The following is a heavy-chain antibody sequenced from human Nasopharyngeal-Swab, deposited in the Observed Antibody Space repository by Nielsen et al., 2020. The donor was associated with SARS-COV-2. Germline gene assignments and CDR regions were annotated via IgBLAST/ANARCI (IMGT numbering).Heavy chain of an antibody. J-gene: IGHJ4*02. CDR2: IDTSGT. CDR3: VRDSPMTRAVIVEY. CDR1: GDSIGSGKYY. Sequence: SETLSLTCTVSGDSIGSGKYYWGWILQSAGKGLEWLGRIDTSGTTYNPSLKSRVTMSLDTSKNEFSLKVNSVTAADTAVYYCVRDSPMTRAVIVEYWGQGTLVTVSS. D-gene: IGHD3-10*01. V-gene: IGHV4-61*02.